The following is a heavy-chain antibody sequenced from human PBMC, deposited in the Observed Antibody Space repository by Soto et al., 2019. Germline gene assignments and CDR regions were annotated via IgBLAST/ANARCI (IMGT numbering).Heavy chain of an antibody. V-gene: IGHV5-51*01. CDR1: GYSFTSYW. Sequence: PGESLKISCKGSGYSFTSYWIGWVRQMPGKGLEWMGIIYPGDSDTRYSPSFQGQVTISADKSISTAYLQWSSLKASDTAMYYCARTMVRGVIVGDAFDIWGQGTMVTGSS. CDR2: IYPGDSDT. J-gene: IGHJ3*02. D-gene: IGHD3-10*01. CDR3: ARTMVRGVIVGDAFDI.